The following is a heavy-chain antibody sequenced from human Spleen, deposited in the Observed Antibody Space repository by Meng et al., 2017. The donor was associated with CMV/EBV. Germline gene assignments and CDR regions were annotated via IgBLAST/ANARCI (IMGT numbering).Heavy chain of an antibody. J-gene: IGHJ4*02. CDR3: AGVTWGLDY. Sequence: SVKVSCKASGYTFTSYDINWVRQAPGQGLEWMGGIIPVFGPAKYAQNFQGRVTITTDESTNTAYMELSSLTSEDTAVYYCAGVTWGLDYWGQGTLVTVSS. V-gene: IGHV1-69*05. CDR1: GYTFTSYD. D-gene: IGHD4-23*01. CDR2: IIPVFGPA.